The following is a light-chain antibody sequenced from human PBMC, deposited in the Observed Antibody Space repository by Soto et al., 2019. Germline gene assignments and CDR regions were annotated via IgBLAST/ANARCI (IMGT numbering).Light chain of an antibody. CDR1: SSNIGAGYD. J-gene: IGLJ2*01. CDR2: ANR. Sequence: QSVLTQPPSVSGAPGQRVTISCTGSSSNIGAGYDVHWYQHPPGTAPKLLIYANRYRPSGVPDRFSGSKSGTSASLAITGLQAEDEADYYCHSYDSSLSGSVFGGGTKLTVL. V-gene: IGLV1-40*01. CDR3: HSYDSSLSGSV.